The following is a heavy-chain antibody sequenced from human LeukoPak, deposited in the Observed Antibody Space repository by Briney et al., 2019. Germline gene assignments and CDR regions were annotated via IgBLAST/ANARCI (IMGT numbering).Heavy chain of an antibody. V-gene: IGHV3-33*06. CDR2: IWYDGSDK. D-gene: IGHD5-18*01. Sequence: GGSLRLSCAASGFSFDNYVMHWVRQAPGKGLEWVAIIWYDGSDKYADAVKGRFTISRDNSKNTLYLQMNSLRGDDTGVYYCAKVGYSSSYLLMDVWGKGTTVTVSS. CDR3: AKVGYSSSYLLMDV. J-gene: IGHJ6*03. CDR1: GFSFDNYV.